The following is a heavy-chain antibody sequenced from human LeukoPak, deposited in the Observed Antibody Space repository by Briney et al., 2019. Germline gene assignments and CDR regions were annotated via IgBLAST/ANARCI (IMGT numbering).Heavy chain of an antibody. Sequence: GGSLRLSCAASGFTFSDYYMSWIRQAPGKGLEWVSYISSSGSTIYYADSVKGRFTISRDNAKNSLYLQMNSLRAEDTAVYYCARERFRITMVRGVIGDWGQGTLVTVSS. CDR1: GFTFSDYY. J-gene: IGHJ4*02. V-gene: IGHV3-11*01. CDR3: ARERFRITMVRGVIGD. CDR2: ISSSGSTI. D-gene: IGHD3-10*01.